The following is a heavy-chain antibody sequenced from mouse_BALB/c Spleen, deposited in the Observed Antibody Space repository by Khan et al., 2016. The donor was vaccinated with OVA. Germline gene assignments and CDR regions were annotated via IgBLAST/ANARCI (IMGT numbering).Heavy chain of an antibody. CDR2: IYPGSDNA. J-gene: IGHJ2*01. Sequence: QIQLVQSGPELVKPGASVKMSCKASGYTFTYYVITWVKQRTGQGLEWIGEIYPGSDNAYYNERFKGKATLTADKSSNTTHMQLSSPTSEDSAVYFCARGDGYYVYFDYWGQGTTLTVSS. CDR3: ARGDGYYVYFDY. D-gene: IGHD2-3*01. V-gene: IGHV1-77*01. CDR1: GYTFTYYV.